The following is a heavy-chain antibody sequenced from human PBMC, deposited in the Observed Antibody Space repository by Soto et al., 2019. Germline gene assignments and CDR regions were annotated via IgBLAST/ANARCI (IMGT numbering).Heavy chain of an antibody. Sequence: QLQLQESGSGLVKPSQTLSLTCAVSGGSITSDGHSWNWIRQPPGKGLEWIGYIFHSGGTYYNPSLKRRVTLSVDRSKNQLSLNLASVTAADTAVYYCVRGDRAYNSYDPWGQGTLVTVSS. J-gene: IGHJ5*02. V-gene: IGHV4-30-2*01. CDR2: IFHSGGT. CDR1: GGSITSDGHS. CDR3: VRGDRAYNSYDP.